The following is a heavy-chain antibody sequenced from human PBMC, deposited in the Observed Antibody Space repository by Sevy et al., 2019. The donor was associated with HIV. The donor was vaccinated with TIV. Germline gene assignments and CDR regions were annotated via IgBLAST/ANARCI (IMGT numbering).Heavy chain of an antibody. CDR1: GFTFSTYT. CDR3: ARAKVWVDALDI. Sequence: GGSLRLSCAASGFTFSTYTMNWVRRAPGKGLEGVSYISSSSSSIYYADSVKGRFTISRDNADNSLFLQMNSLRDEDTAVYYCARAKVWVDALDIWGQGTMVTVSS. V-gene: IGHV3-48*02. J-gene: IGHJ3*02. D-gene: IGHD1-26*01. CDR2: ISSSSSSI.